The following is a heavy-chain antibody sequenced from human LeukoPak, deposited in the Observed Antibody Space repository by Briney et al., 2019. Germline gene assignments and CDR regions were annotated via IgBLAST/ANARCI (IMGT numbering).Heavy chain of an antibody. CDR2: INPNSGGT. D-gene: IGHD2-8*01. V-gene: IGHV1-2*02. J-gene: IGHJ6*03. CDR1: GYTFTGYY. CDR3: ARDRNGVYYYYYTDV. Sequence: ASVKVSCKASGYTFTGYYMHWVRQAPGQGLEWMGWINPNSGGTNYAQKFQGRVTMTRDTSISTAYMELSRPRSDDTAVYYCARDRNGVYYYYYTDVWGKGTTVTVSS.